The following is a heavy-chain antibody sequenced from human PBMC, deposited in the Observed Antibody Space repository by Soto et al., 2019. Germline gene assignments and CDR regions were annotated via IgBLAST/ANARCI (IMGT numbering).Heavy chain of an antibody. CDR1: GDSISSGGYH. J-gene: IGHJ4*02. Sequence: QVQLQESGPGLVEPSQTLSLTCNVSGDSISSGGYHWSWIRQHPGKGLEWLVYIYYGGDTYYNPSLKSRVATSVHTSKKQFSLNLSSATAADTGVYYCARLAYSSRGGQFFDYWGQGLLVTVSS. D-gene: IGHD6-13*01. CDR3: ARLAYSSRGGQFFDY. CDR2: IYYGGDT. V-gene: IGHV4-31*03.